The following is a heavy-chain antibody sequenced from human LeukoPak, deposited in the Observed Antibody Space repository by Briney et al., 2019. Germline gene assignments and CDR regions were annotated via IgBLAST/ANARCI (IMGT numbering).Heavy chain of an antibody. J-gene: IGHJ6*03. Sequence: ASVKVSCKASGGTFSSYAISWVRQAPGQGLEWMGGIIPIFGTANYAQKFQGRVTITADECTSTAYMELSSLRSEDTAVYYCAKGVYYYYYYMDVWGKGTTVTVSS. CDR2: IIPIFGTA. V-gene: IGHV1-69*13. CDR3: AKGVYYYYYYMDV. CDR1: GGTFSSYA. D-gene: IGHD3-16*01.